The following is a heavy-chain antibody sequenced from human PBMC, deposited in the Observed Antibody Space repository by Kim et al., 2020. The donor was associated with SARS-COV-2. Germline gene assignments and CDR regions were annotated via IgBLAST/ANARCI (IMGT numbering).Heavy chain of an antibody. CDR1: GGTFSSYA. D-gene: IGHD5-12*01. Sequence: SVKVSCKASGGTFSSYAISWVRQAPGQGLEWMGRIIPILGIANYAQKFQGRVTITADKSTSTAYMELSSLRSEDTAVYYCARDLPRDGYNFGYGYWGQGTLVTVSS. CDR2: IIPILGIA. CDR3: ARDLPRDGYNFGYGY. J-gene: IGHJ4*02. V-gene: IGHV1-69*04.